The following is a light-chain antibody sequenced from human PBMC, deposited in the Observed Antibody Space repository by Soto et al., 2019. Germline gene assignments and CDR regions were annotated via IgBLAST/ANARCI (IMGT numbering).Light chain of an antibody. Sequence: DIVMTQSPDSLAVSLGERATINCKSSQSVLYSSNNTNYLAWYQQKPGQPPKLLISWASTRESGVPDRFSGSGSGTDFSLTISSVQAEDVAVYYCQQYYSTPPTFGRGTKVEIK. J-gene: IGKJ1*01. V-gene: IGKV4-1*01. CDR3: QQYYSTPPT. CDR2: WAS. CDR1: QSVLYSSNNTNY.